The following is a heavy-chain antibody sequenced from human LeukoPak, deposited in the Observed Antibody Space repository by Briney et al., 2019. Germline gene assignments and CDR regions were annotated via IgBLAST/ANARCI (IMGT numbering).Heavy chain of an antibody. CDR3: ARVGYYDSSGYLHY. CDR2: INPNSGGT. J-gene: IGHJ4*02. Sequence: ASVKVSCKASGYTFTGYYMHWVRQAPGQGLEWMGWINPNSGGTNYAQKFQGRVTMTRDTSISTAHMELSRLRSDDTAVYYCARVGYYDSSGYLHYWGQGTLVTVSS. V-gene: IGHV1-2*02. CDR1: GYTFTGYY. D-gene: IGHD3-22*01.